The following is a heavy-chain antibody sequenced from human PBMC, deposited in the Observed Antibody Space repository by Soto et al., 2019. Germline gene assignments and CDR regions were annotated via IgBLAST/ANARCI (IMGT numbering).Heavy chain of an antibody. Sequence: PGGFLRLSCAASGFTFSSYGMHWVRQAPGKGLEWVAVIWYDGSNKYYADSVNGRFTISRDNSKNTLYLQMNSLRAEDTAVYYCARDVRMLLYYYYYYGMDVWGQGTTVTVSS. CDR1: GFTFSSYG. CDR2: IWYDGSNK. V-gene: IGHV3-33*01. D-gene: IGHD1-26*01. J-gene: IGHJ6*02. CDR3: ARDVRMLLYYYYYYGMDV.